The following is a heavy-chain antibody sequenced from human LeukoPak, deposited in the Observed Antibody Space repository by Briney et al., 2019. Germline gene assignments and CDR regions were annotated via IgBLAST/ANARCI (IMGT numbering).Heavy chain of an antibody. D-gene: IGHD3-22*01. J-gene: IGHJ4*02. Sequence: SETLSLTCAVSGGSISSGGYSWSWIRQPPGKGLEWIGYIYHSGSTYYNPSLKSRVTISVDRSKNQFSLKLSSVTAADTAVYYCARVRRYYDSSGYPELGHFDYWGQGTLVTVSS. CDR2: IYHSGST. V-gene: IGHV4-30-2*01. CDR1: GGSISSGGYS. CDR3: ARVRRYYDSSGYPELGHFDY.